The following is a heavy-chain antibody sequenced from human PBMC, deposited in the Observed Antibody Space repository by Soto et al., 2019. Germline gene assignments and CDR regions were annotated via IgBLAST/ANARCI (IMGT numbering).Heavy chain of an antibody. J-gene: IGHJ4*02. CDR1: DGSISSSSYY. CDR3: ARSTSISIFGVITNFDY. Sequence: QLQLQESGPGLVKPSETLSLTCSVSDGSISSSSYYWGWIRQPPGKGREWIGNIYYSGDTYYNPSLKSRVTISVDTSKNQFSLKLSSVTAADTAVYYCARSTSISIFGVITNFDYWGQGTLVTVSS. CDR2: IYYSGDT. V-gene: IGHV4-39*01. D-gene: IGHD3-3*01.